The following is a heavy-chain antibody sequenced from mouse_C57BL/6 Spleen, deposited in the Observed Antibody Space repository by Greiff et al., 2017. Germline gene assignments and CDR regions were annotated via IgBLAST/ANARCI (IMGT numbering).Heavy chain of an antibody. D-gene: IGHD1-1*01. V-gene: IGHV1-15*01. CDR2: IDPETGGT. J-gene: IGHJ2*01. Sequence: QVQLQQSGAELVRPGASVTLSCKASGYTFPDYEMHWVKQTPVHGLEWIGAIDPETGGTAYNQKFKGKAILTADKSSSTAYMELRSLTSEDSAFYYCTISYGSSLDYWGQGTTLTVSS. CDR1: GYTFPDYE. CDR3: TISYGSSLDY.